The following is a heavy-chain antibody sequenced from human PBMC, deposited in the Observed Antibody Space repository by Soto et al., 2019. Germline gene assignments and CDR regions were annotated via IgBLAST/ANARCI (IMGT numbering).Heavy chain of an antibody. CDR2: INHSGST. V-gene: IGHV4-34*01. J-gene: IGHJ6*02. Sequence: SETLSLTCAVYGGSFSGYYWSWIRQPPGKGLEWIGEINHSGSTNYNPFLKSRVTISVDTSKNQFSLKLSSVTAADTAVYYCARGMTTVQYGMDVWGQGTTVTVSS. CDR3: ARGMTTVQYGMDV. D-gene: IGHD4-17*01. CDR1: GGSFSGYY.